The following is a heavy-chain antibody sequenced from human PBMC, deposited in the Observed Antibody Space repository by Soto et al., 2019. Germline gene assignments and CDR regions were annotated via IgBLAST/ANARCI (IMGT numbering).Heavy chain of an antibody. CDR1: GDTFTDYY. D-gene: IGHD2-21*02. V-gene: IGHV1-46*01. CDR3: ARGGHVVVVTAALDY. J-gene: IGHJ4*02. CDR2: VNPSGGHT. Sequence: QVQLVQSGAEVKKPGASVKVSCKASGDTFTDYYIHWVRQAPGQGLEWMGTVNPSGGHTTYAQHCLGRRTXPXXXSXXTLYMELTSLTSEDTAVYYCARGGHVVVVTAALDYWGQGTLVTVSS.